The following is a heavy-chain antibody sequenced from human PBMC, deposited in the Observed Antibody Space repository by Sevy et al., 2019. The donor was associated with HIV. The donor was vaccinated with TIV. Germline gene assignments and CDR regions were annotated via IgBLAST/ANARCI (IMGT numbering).Heavy chain of an antibody. Sequence: GGSLRLSCAASGLTFSNDNMNWVRQAPGKGLEWVSFISSESGYIHYADSVKGRFSISRDNAKNSLYLQMNSLRAEDTAVYYCARDGKVPVPGLYYFDYWGHGTLVTVSS. CDR1: GLTFSNDN. CDR3: ARDGKVPVPGLYYFDY. V-gene: IGHV3-21*01. CDR2: ISSESGYI. D-gene: IGHD6-19*01. J-gene: IGHJ4*01.